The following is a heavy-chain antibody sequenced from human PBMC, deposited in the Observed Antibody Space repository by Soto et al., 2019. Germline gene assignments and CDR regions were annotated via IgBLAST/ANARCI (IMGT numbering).Heavy chain of an antibody. D-gene: IGHD2-15*01. CDR2: IKSKADGGAT. V-gene: IGHV3-15*07. CDR1: GFAFISAW. CDR3: ITDHRGY. J-gene: IGHJ4*02. Sequence: EVQLVESGGGLVKPGESLRLSCAVSGFAFISAWMNWVRQTPGKGLEWVGRIKSKADGGATDFAAFVKGRFTLSRDDSKTTVYLQMNNLKIEDTGIYYCITDHRGYWGRGTLVTVS.